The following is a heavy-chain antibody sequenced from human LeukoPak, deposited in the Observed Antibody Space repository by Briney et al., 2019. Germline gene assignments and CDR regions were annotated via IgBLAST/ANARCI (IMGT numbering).Heavy chain of an antibody. V-gene: IGHV3-74*03. D-gene: IGHD4-11*01. J-gene: IGHJ4*02. Sequence: GGSLRLSCAASEFPFSSYVMHWVRQVPGKGLVWVSRISHDGRSRTYADSVKGRFTIPRDNAENTLYLQMNSLRVEDTAVYFCARDRDYIFFDYWGQGALVTVSS. CDR1: EFPFSSYV. CDR3: ARDRDYIFFDY. CDR2: ISHDGRSR.